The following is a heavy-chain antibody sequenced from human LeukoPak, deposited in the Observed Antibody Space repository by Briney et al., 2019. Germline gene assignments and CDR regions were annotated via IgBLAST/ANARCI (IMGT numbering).Heavy chain of an antibody. V-gene: IGHV3-30*02. D-gene: IGHD6-6*01. CDR1: GFTFSSYG. J-gene: IGHJ4*02. Sequence: GGSLRLSCAASGFTFSSYGMHWVCQAPGKGLEWVAFIRYDGSNKYYADSVKGRFTISRDNSKNTLYLQMNSLRAEDTAVYYCAKVEIAADAFDYWGQGTLVTVSS. CDR3: AKVEIAADAFDY. CDR2: IRYDGSNK.